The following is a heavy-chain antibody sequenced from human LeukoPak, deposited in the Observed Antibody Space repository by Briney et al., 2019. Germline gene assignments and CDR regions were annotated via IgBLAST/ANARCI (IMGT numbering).Heavy chain of an antibody. V-gene: IGHV4-4*09. CDR1: GGSINNYY. CDR3: ARLTEYQLTYRFYGFDY. CDR2: ISATGST. Sequence: SETLSLTCAVSGGSINNYYWSCIRQPPGKGLEWIGYISATGSTNYNPSLKSRVTISIDTSRKQFSLNMNSVTAADTAVYHCARLTEYQLTYRFYGFDYWGQGTRVTVS. J-gene: IGHJ3*01. D-gene: IGHD2/OR15-2a*01.